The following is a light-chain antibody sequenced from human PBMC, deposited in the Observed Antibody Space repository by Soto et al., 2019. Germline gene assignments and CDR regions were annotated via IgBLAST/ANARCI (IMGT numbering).Light chain of an antibody. CDR3: LQDYNYPRT. V-gene: IGKV1-6*01. Sequence: IHMTHYPSTLSASLGDTVAITFGAIQGIRNDLGWYQQKPGKAPKLLIYAASSLQSGVPSRFSGSGSGTDFTLTISSLQPEDFATYYCLQDYNYPRTFGQGTKVDIK. J-gene: IGKJ1*01. CDR2: AAS. CDR1: QGIRND.